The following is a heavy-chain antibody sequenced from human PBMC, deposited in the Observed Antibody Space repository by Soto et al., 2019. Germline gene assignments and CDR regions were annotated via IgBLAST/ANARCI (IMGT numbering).Heavy chain of an antibody. Sequence: NPSDTLSLTCIVSGGSVSSSNWLSWVRQPPGKGLEWIGEIYHSGSTTYNPSLKSRATISVDKSESQFSLRLKSVTAADTAVYYCASVGSDYDNSGYYLPWGPGTLVTVSS. CDR2: IYHSGST. V-gene: IGHV4-4*02. D-gene: IGHD3-22*01. CDR3: ASVGSDYDNSGYYLP. CDR1: GGSVSSSNW. J-gene: IGHJ5*02.